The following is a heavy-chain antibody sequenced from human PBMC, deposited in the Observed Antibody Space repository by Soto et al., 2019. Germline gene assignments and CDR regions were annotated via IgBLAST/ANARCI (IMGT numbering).Heavy chain of an antibody. D-gene: IGHD3-9*01. CDR2: VKPFNGVT. J-gene: IGHJ5*02. V-gene: IGHV1-2*02. Sequence: ASVKVSCKASGYTFTGYQVHWVRQAPGQGLLWMGSVKPFNGVTNVAQKFQGRVTLTGDTSNNTAYMELSRLTPDDTAVYFCERAFSPYYDNPAGTWFVPWCHGSLVTIFS. CDR3: ERAFSPYYDNPAGTWFVP. CDR1: GYTFTGYQ.